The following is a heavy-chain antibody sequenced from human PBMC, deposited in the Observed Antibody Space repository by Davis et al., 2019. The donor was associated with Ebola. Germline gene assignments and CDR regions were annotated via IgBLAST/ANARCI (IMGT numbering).Heavy chain of an antibody. Sequence: SETLSLTCTVSGGSISSYYWSWIRQPPGKGLEWIGYIYYSGSTNYNPSLKSRVTISVDTSKNQFSLKLSSVTAADTAVYYCARGPPPVYIVVVPAARTPRWFDPWGQGTLVTVSS. D-gene: IGHD2-2*01. J-gene: IGHJ5*02. CDR2: IYYSGST. V-gene: IGHV4-59*12. CDR3: ARGPPPVYIVVVPAARTPRWFDP. CDR1: GGSISSYY.